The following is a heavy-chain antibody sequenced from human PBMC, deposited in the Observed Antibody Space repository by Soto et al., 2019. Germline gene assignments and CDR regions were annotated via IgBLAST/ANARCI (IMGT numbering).Heavy chain of an antibody. V-gene: IGHV3-7*03. D-gene: IGHD5-18*01. CDR1: GFNFRTYW. Sequence: LRLSCAASGFNFRTYWMSWVRQAPVKGLEWVANIKEDGSDKYYVDSVKGRLTVSRDNAKNLLYLQLNSLRAEDTAVYYCAREGFSYGPKGAVFDHWGQGSLVTVSS. CDR2: IKEDGSDK. CDR3: AREGFSYGPKGAVFDH. J-gene: IGHJ4*02.